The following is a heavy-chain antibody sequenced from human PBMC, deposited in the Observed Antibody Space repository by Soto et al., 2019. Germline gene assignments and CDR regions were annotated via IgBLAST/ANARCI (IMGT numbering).Heavy chain of an antibody. J-gene: IGHJ5*02. CDR3: AREPLFNVAADCPVFLSALHS. D-gene: IGHD6-13*01. CDR2: VNGGGDST. V-gene: IGHV3-23*01. Sequence: LRLSCDASVCKFINHAMSWIRQAPGQGLEWVSAVNGGGDSTFSAGSVKGRFTISRDNSKNTVYLQMNSLTAADTAVYYCAREPLFNVAADCPVFLSALHSWGPGPRVSASS. CDR1: VCKFINHA.